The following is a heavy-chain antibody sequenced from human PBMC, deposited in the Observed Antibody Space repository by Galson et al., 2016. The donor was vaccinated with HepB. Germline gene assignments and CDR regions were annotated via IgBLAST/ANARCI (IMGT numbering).Heavy chain of an antibody. V-gene: IGHV3-53*01. CDR3: ARTSHRECTGTRCVNFRYYYYYMDV. Sequence: SLRLSCAASGFTVSTYYMNWVRQAPGKGLEWDSGMFYGGTTYYADSVEGRFTISRDDSMNTFYLQMNSLTAEDTAVYFCARTSHRECTGTRCVNFRYYYYYMDVWGKGTTVTVSS. CDR2: MFYGGTT. J-gene: IGHJ6*03. CDR1: GFTVSTYY. D-gene: IGHD2-2*01.